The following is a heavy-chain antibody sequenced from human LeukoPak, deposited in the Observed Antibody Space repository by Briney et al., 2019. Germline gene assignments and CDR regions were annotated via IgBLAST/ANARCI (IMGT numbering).Heavy chain of an antibody. D-gene: IGHD6-13*01. CDR1: GFTFSSYG. V-gene: IGHV3-33*01. Sequence: GGSLRLSCAASGFTFSSYGMHWVRQAPGKGLEWVAVIWYDGSNKYYADSVKGRFTISRDNSKNTLYLQMNSLRAEDTAVYYCTRGQFSSSWSLYYYYYGMDVWGQGTTVTVSS. CDR3: TRGQFSSSWSLYYYYYGMDV. J-gene: IGHJ6*02. CDR2: IWYDGSNK.